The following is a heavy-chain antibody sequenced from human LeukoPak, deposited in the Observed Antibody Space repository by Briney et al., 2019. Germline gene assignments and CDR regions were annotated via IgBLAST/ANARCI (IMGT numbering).Heavy chain of an antibody. CDR2: MYGGDNT. Sequence: PGGSLRLSCAASGFTVSTTYMAWVRQAPGKGLEWVSFMYGGDNTFYADSVKGRFTISRDNSKNTLYLQMNSLRAEDTAVYYCAKDKRAARPDYFDYWGQGTLVTVSS. J-gene: IGHJ4*02. CDR1: GFTVSTTY. CDR3: AKDKRAARPDYFDY. D-gene: IGHD6-6*01. V-gene: IGHV3-53*01.